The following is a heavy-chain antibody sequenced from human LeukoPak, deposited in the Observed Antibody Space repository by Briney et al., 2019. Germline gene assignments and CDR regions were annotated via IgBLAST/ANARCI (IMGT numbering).Heavy chain of an antibody. J-gene: IGHJ4*02. Sequence: GGSLRLSCAASGLTFSSYWMHWVRQAPGKGLVWVSRINSDGSSITYADSVKGRFTISRDNAKNTLYLQMNSLRVEDTAVYYCAREGRVSGYDFDCWGQGTLVTVSS. D-gene: IGHD5-12*01. CDR1: GLTFSSYW. V-gene: IGHV3-74*03. CDR2: INSDGSSI. CDR3: AREGRVSGYDFDC.